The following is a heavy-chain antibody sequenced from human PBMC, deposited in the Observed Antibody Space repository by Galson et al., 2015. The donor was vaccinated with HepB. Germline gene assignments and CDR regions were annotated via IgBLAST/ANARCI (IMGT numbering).Heavy chain of an antibody. CDR3: AREGSSTSHALDY. J-gene: IGHJ4*03. Sequence: TLSLTCTVSGGSISSDGYYWSWIRQHPGKGLEWIGYIYYSGSTYYNPSLKSRVTISVDTSKNQFSLKLSSVTAADTAVYYCAREGSSTSHALDYWGQGTTVTVSS. D-gene: IGHD2-2*01. V-gene: IGHV4-31*03. CDR2: IYYSGST. CDR1: GGSISSDGYY.